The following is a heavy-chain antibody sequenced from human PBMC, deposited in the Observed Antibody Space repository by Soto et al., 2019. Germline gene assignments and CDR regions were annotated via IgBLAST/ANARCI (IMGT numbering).Heavy chain of an antibody. V-gene: IGHV3-23*01. CDR3: ARDESVAYCSGGSCNGYYYMDV. CDR1: GFTFSSYA. J-gene: IGHJ6*03. Sequence: PGGSLRLSCAASGFTFSSYAMSWVRQAPGKGLEWVSAISGSGGSTYYADSVKGRFTISRDNSKNTLYLQMNSLRAEDTAVYYCARDESVAYCSGGSCNGYYYMDVWGKGTTVTVSS. CDR2: ISGSGGST. D-gene: IGHD2-15*01.